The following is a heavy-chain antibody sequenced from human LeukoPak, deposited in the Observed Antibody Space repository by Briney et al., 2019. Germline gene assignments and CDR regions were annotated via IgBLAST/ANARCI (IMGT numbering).Heavy chain of an antibody. D-gene: IGHD3-16*02. CDR3: ARGLYYDYVWGSYRYYYGMDV. CDR1: GGSSSGYY. V-gene: IGHV4-34*01. Sequence: PSETLSLTCAVYGGSSSGYYWSWIRQPPGKGLEWIGEINHSGSTNYNPSLKSRVTISVDTSKNQFSLKLSSVTAADTAVYYCARGLYYDYVWGSYRYYYGMDVWGQGTTVTVSS. CDR2: INHSGST. J-gene: IGHJ6*02.